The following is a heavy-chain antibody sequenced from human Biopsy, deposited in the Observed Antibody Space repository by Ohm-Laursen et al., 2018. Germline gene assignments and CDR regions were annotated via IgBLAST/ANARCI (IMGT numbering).Heavy chain of an antibody. V-gene: IGHV1-2*02. CDR3: ARELGDFWGGRQFDF. Sequence: SVKVSCKASAYSFGDHRIHWVRQAPGQGLEWMGWIDPKSGGTNYAQKFQGRVTMTRDTSISTTYMELRRLTSDDTAVFYCARELGDFWGGRQFDFWGQGTLVTVSS. J-gene: IGHJ5*01. CDR1: AYSFGDHR. CDR2: IDPKSGGT. D-gene: IGHD3-3*01.